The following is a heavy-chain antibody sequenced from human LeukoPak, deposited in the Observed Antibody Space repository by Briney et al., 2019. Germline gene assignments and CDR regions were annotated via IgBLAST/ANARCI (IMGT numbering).Heavy chain of an antibody. CDR2: INGGGDAT. J-gene: IGHJ4*02. D-gene: IGHD3-22*01. V-gene: IGHV3-23*01. CDR3: ARTYTNNAGYYLY. Sequence: GGSLTLACTVSGFTFNNNAMSWVRQAPGKGLEWVSAINGGGDATEYTDSVKGRFTISRDNSKNTLYLQMNSLRPEDTAVYYCARTYTNNAGYYLYWGEGTLVTVSS. CDR1: GFTFNNNA.